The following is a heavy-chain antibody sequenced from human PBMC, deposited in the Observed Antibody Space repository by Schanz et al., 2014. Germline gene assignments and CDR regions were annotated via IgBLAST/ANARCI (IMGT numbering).Heavy chain of an antibody. CDR3: AKDAENTAMITDYFDY. D-gene: IGHD5-18*01. J-gene: IGHJ4*02. V-gene: IGHV3-23*01. CDR2: ISASGGDT. CDR1: EFTFSTDA. Sequence: DVHLLESGGGLVQPGGSLRLSCAASEFTFSTDAMSWVRQAPGKGLEWLSVISASGGDTYYADSVKGRFTISRDNSKTTVYLQMNSLRAEDTAVYYCAKDAENTAMITDYFDYWGQGTLXTVSS.